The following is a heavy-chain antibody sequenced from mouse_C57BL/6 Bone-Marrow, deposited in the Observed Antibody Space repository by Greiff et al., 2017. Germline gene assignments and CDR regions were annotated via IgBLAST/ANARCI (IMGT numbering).Heavy chain of an antibody. Sequence: VQLQQSGPELVKPGASVKISCKASGYSFTGYYMNWVKQSPEKSLEWIGEINASTGGTTYNQKFKAKATLTVDKSSSTAYMQLKSLTSEDSAVYYCACETFAYWGQGTLVTVSA. CDR2: INASTGGT. CDR1: GYSFTGYY. J-gene: IGHJ3*01. CDR3: ACETFAY. V-gene: IGHV1-42*01.